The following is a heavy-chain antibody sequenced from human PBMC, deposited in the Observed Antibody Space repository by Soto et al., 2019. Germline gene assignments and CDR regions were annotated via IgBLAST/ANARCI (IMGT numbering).Heavy chain of an antibody. Sequence: GGSLRLSCAASGFTFSSHAMSWVRQAPGKGLEWVSSISNSGDSTYYADSVKGRFTISRDNSKNTLYLQMNSLRAEDTAVYYCAKVPLWRYYYYGMDVWGQGTTVTVSS. D-gene: IGHD2-21*01. V-gene: IGHV3-23*01. CDR2: ISNSGDST. CDR1: GFTFSSHA. J-gene: IGHJ6*02. CDR3: AKVPLWRYYYYGMDV.